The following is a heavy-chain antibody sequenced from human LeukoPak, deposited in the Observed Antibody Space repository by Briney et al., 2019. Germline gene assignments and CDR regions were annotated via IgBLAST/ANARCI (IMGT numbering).Heavy chain of an antibody. CDR2: INSDGSST. Sequence: AGGSLRLSCIASGFTFSSYWIHWVRQAPGKGLVWVSRINSDGSSTSYADSVKGRFTISRDNAKNTLYLQMNGLRAEDTAVYYCARGGIHLWLRRDAFDIWGQGTMVSVSS. CDR1: GFTFSSYW. J-gene: IGHJ3*02. V-gene: IGHV3-74*01. CDR3: ARGGIHLWLRRDAFDI. D-gene: IGHD5-18*01.